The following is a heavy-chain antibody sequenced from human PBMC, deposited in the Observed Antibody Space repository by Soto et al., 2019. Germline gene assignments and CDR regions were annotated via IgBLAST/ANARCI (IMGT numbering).Heavy chain of an antibody. CDR3: ARGSGSGSQFDY. D-gene: IGHD3-10*01. CDR1: GFTFSSYG. Sequence: PGGSLRLSCAASGFTFSSYGMHWVRQAPGKGLEWVAVIWYDGSNKYYADSVKGRFTISRDNSKNTLYLQMNSLRAEDTAVYYCARGSGSGSQFDYWGQGTLVTVS. V-gene: IGHV3-33*01. CDR2: IWYDGSNK. J-gene: IGHJ4*02.